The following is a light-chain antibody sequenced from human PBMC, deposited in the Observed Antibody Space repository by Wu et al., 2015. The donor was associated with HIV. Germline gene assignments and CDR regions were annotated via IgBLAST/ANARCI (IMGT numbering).Light chain of an antibody. CDR3: QQYNNWPPAYS. CDR2: GAS. Sequence: EIVMTQSPATLSVSPGERATLSCGASQSISSNLAWYQQKPGQAPRLLIYGASTRATGIPARFSGSGSGTEFTLTINSLQSEDFAVYYCQQYNNWPPAYSFGQGTKLEIK. CDR1: QSISSN. J-gene: IGKJ2*03. V-gene: IGKV3-15*01.